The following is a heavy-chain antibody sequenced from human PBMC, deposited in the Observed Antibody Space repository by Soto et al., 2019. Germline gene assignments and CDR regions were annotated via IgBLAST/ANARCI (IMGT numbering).Heavy chain of an antibody. Sequence: QVQLQESGPGLVKPSETLSLTCTVSGGSISSYYWSWIRQPPGKGLEWIGHIYYSGSTKYNPSLKSRVTISVDTSKNQFSLKLISVTAADTTVYYCARQSCSSTSCYAWVSWFDLWGQGTLVTVSS. V-gene: IGHV4-59*08. CDR2: IYYSGST. D-gene: IGHD2-2*01. CDR3: ARQSCSSTSCYAWVSWFDL. J-gene: IGHJ5*02. CDR1: GGSISSYY.